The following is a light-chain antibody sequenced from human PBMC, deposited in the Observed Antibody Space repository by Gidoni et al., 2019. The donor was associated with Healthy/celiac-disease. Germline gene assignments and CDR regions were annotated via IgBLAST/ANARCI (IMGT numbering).Light chain of an antibody. J-gene: IGKJ2*01. CDR3: QHNENWPRT. CDR2: DAA. Sequence: EIVMTQSPATLSVSPGEGSTLFCRASQSLYSNLAWYQQRPGQAPRILLYDAATRATGTPVRFSGSESGTEFTLTISNLQSEDFAVYYCQHNENWPRTFGQGTKLEIK. CDR1: QSLYSN. V-gene: IGKV3-15*01.